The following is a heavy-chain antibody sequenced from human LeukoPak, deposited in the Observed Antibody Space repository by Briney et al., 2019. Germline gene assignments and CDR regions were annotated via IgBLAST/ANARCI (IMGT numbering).Heavy chain of an antibody. CDR1: VGSISSYY. J-gene: IGHJ4*02. V-gene: IGHV4-4*07. Sequence: SETLSLTCTVSVGSISSYYWSWTRQPAGKGLEWIGRIYTSGSTNYNPSLKSRVTMSIDTSKNHFSLKLSSVTAADTAVYYCARDMSYAFFDYWGQGTLVTVSS. D-gene: IGHD1-26*01. CDR2: IYTSGST. CDR3: ARDMSYAFFDY.